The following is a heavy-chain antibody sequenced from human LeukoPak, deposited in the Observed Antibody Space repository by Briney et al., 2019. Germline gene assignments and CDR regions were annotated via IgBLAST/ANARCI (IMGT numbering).Heavy chain of an antibody. Sequence: GGSLRLSCAASGFTFSNAWMSWVRQAPGKGLEWVGRIKSKTDGGTTDYAAPVKGRFTISRDDSKNTLYLQMNSLRAEDTAVYYCAKVVAGIVATMLFDYWGQGTLVTVSS. J-gene: IGHJ4*02. CDR2: IKSKTDGGTT. CDR1: GFTFSNAW. CDR3: AKVVAGIVATMLFDY. D-gene: IGHD5-12*01. V-gene: IGHV3-15*01.